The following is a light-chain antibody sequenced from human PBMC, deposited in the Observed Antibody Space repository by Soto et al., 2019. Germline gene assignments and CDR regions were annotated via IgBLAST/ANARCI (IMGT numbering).Light chain of an antibody. CDR1: QSIPSSH. V-gene: IGKV3-20*01. CDR2: AAS. J-gene: IGKJ2*01. Sequence: ETGFTPSSGTLSLSPGQRATLSFRASQSIPSSHVAWFQQRPGQAPRPLIYAASRRAPGISDRFSGSGTGTDFTLTISGLEPEDFAVYYCQQYGTAPPYNFGQGTKLEIK. CDR3: QQYGTAPPYN.